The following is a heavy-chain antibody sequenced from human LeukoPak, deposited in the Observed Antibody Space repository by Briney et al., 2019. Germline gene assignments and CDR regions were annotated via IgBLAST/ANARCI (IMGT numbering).Heavy chain of an antibody. CDR3: ARAVAMVPAAPFEY. J-gene: IGHJ4*02. Sequence: SETLSLTCTVFCGSISSYYWSWLRQPPGEGLEWIGYIYYSGSTNYNPSLKSRVTISVDTSKNQFSLRLSSVTAADTAVYYCARAVAMVPAAPFEYWGQGTLVTVSS. CDR2: IYYSGST. D-gene: IGHD2-2*01. CDR1: CGSISSYY. V-gene: IGHV4-59*08.